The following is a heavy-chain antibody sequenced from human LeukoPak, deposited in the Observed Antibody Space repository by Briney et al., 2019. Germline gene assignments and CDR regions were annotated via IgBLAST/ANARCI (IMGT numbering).Heavy chain of an antibody. CDR2: IYYSGST. V-gene: IGHV4-39*07. Sequence: SETLSLTCTVSGGSISSSSYYWGWIRQPPGKGLEWIGSIYYSGSTYYNPSLKSRVTISVDTSKNQFSLKLSSVTAADTAVYYCARELGDKQLVYFDYWGQGTLVTVSS. D-gene: IGHD6-13*01. CDR3: ARELGDKQLVYFDY. J-gene: IGHJ4*02. CDR1: GGSISSSSYY.